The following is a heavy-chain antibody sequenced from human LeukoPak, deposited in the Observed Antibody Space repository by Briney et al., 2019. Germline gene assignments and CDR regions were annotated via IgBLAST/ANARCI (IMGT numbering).Heavy chain of an antibody. J-gene: IGHJ5*02. Sequence: SVKVSCKASGGTFSSYAISWVRQAPGQGLEWMGGIIPIFGTANYAQKFQGRVTITADESTSTAYMELSSLRSEDTAVYYCARRSSKYNWFDPWGQGTLVTVSS. CDR1: GGTFSSYA. D-gene: IGHD2-2*01. V-gene: IGHV1-69*01. CDR3: ARRSSKYNWFDP. CDR2: IIPIFGTA.